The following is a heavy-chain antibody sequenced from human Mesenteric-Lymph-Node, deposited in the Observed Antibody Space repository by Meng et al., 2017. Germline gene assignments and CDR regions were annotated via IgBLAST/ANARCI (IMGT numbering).Heavy chain of an antibody. CDR3: ARDGRATVTTSSYYYGMDV. J-gene: IGHJ6*02. D-gene: IGHD4-17*01. V-gene: IGHV3-66*01. CDR2: IYSGGST. Sequence: GESLKISCAASGFTFSTYGMIWVRQTPGKGLEWVSVIYSGGSTYYADSVKGRFTISRDNAKNSLYLQMNSLRAEDTAVYYCARDGRATVTTSSYYYGMDVWGQGTTVTVSS. CDR1: GFTFSTYG.